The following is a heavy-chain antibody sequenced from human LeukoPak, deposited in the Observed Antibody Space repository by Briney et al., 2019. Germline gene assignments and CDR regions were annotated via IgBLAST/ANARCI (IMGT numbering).Heavy chain of an antibody. Sequence: GASVKVSCKASGYTFTSYYMHWVRQAPGEGLEWMGIINPSGGSTSYAQKFQGRVTMTRDMSTSTVYMELSSLRSEETAVYYCARGRVVAVAGTGWFDPWGQGTLVTVSS. D-gene: IGHD6-19*01. V-gene: IGHV1-46*01. CDR3: ARGRVVAVAGTGWFDP. CDR1: GYTFTSYY. CDR2: INPSGGST. J-gene: IGHJ5*02.